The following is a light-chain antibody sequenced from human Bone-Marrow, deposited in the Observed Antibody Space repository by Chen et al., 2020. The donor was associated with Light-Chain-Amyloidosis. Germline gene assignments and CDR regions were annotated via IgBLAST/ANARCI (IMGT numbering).Light chain of an antibody. J-gene: IGLJ3*02. CDR2: DDS. Sequence: SYVLTQPSSVSVAPGQTATIACGGNNIGSTSVHWYQQTPGQAPLLVVYDDSDRPSGIPERLSGADAGHTATLTSRGVEAGDEADHYGQVWDRSSDRPVFGGGTKLTVL. CDR1: NIGSTS. V-gene: IGLV3-21*02. CDR3: QVWDRSSDRPV.